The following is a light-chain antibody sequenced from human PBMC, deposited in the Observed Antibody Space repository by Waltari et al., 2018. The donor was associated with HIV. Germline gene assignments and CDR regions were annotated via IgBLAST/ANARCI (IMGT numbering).Light chain of an antibody. V-gene: IGLV2-14*01. CDR2: EVS. CDR1: SRDIGDSDF. Sequence: QSALTQPASVSGSPGQSITISCTGTSRDIGDSDFVSWFQHLPDKAPKLIIFEVSNRPSGVSDRFSGSKFGNTASLTISGLQPDDEADYFCCSFTSTRTRYVFGTATKVTVL. CDR3: CSFTSTRTRYV. J-gene: IGLJ1*01.